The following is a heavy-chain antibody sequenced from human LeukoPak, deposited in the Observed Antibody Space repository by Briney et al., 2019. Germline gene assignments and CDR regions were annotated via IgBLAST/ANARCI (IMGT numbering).Heavy chain of an antibody. J-gene: IGHJ6*03. V-gene: IGHV5-51*01. D-gene: IGHD6-13*01. CDR3: AGRGAAAGIYYYYYMDV. CDR2: IYPGDSDT. Sequence: GESLKISCKGSGYSFTSYWIGWVRQMPGKGLEWMGIIYPGDSDTRYSPSFQGQVTISADKSISTAYLQWSSLKASDTAMYYCAGRGAAAGIYYYYYMDVWGKGTTGTVSS. CDR1: GYSFTSYW.